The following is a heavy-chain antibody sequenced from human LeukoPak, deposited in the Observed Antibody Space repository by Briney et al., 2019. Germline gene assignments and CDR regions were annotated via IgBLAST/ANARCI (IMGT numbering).Heavy chain of an antibody. J-gene: IGHJ5*02. D-gene: IGHD4-17*01. CDR3: ARDDYGDINWFDP. V-gene: IGHV1-2*06. CDR1: GYTFTGYY. Sequence: ASVKVSCKASGYTFTGYYMHWVRQAPGQGLEWMGRINPNSGGTNYAQKFQGRVTMTRDTSISTAYMELSRLRSDDTAVYHCARDDYGDINWFDPWGQGTLVTVSS. CDR2: INPNSGGT.